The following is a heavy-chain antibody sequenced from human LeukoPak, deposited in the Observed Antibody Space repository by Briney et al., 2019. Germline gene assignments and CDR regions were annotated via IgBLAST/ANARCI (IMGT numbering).Heavy chain of an antibody. CDR3: AKGSSAGRPYYFDY. CDR1: GFTFSSSA. CDR2: ISNNGGYT. V-gene: IGHV3-23*01. J-gene: IGHJ4*02. Sequence: PGGSLRLSCAASGFTFSSSAMSWVRQAPGKGLEWVSAISNNGGYTYYADSVQGRFTISRDNSKNTLYLQMNSLRAEDTAMYYCAKGSSAGRPYYFDYWGQGTLVTVSS. D-gene: IGHD3-10*01.